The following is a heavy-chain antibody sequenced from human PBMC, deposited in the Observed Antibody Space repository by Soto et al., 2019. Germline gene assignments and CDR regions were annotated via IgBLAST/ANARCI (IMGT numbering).Heavy chain of an antibody. D-gene: IGHD3-3*01. J-gene: IGHJ4*02. Sequence: VASVKVFCKASGGTLSSFINYPINWVRQAPGQGLEWMGGIVPNVGTVNYAQKFQGRVTITADKSTGTAYMEVSSLRSEDTALYYCARRDTSGFLRYFDNWGQGTLVTVSS. CDR2: IVPNVGTV. CDR3: ARRDTSGFLRYFDN. CDR1: GGTLSSFINYP. V-gene: IGHV1-69*06.